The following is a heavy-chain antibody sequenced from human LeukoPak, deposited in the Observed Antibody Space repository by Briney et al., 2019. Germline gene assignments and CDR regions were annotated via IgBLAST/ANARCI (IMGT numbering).Heavy chain of an antibody. CDR3: TTDRFS. CDR1: GFTISNDW. V-gene: IGHV3-15*01. D-gene: IGHD3-3*01. Sequence: PGGSLRLSCAASGFTISNDWMSWVRQAPGKGLEWVGRIKGKSDGGTIDYAAPVKGRFTISRDDSKNTLYLQMNSLKTEDAAVYYCTTDRFSWGQGTLVTVFS. J-gene: IGHJ4*02. CDR2: IKGKSDGGTI.